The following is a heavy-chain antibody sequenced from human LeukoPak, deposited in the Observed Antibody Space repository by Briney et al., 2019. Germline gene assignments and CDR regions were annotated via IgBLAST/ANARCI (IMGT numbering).Heavy chain of an antibody. Sequence: GGSLRLSCAASGFTFSRYAMTWVRQAPGKGLEWVSGISGSGGKTNYAASVKGRFTISRDNSKNTLFLQMNSLRAEDTAVYYCARDWSFYDSSGYHYWGQGTLVTVSS. CDR1: GFTFSRYA. CDR3: ARDWSFYDSSGYHY. D-gene: IGHD3-22*01. CDR2: ISGSGGKT. J-gene: IGHJ4*02. V-gene: IGHV3-23*01.